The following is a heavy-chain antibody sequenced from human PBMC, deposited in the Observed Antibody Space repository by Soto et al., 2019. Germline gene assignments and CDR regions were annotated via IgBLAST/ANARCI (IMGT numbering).Heavy chain of an antibody. J-gene: IGHJ4*02. V-gene: IGHV2-70*01. CDR1: EFSRSTSGMC. D-gene: IGHD6-13*01. CDR3: AFSWAAAGCFLFYF. CDR2: IDWDDEK. Sequence: ASGHTLVNHTQTLTLTCTFSEFSRSTSGMCVSWIRQPPGKPLDWLAVIDWDDEKFYSTSLKTRLTISTDTSKNQVGLTMTNMDPVDTATYYCAFSWAAAGCFLFYFWGQGTPVTGSA.